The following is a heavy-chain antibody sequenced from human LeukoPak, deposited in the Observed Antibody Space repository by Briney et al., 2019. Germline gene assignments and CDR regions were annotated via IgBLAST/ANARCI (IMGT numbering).Heavy chain of an antibody. CDR2: INPNSGGT. CDR1: GYTFSDYY. D-gene: IGHD3-16*01. V-gene: IGHV1-2*02. Sequence: ASVKVSCKASGYTFSDYYIHWVRQAPGQGLEWMGWINPNSGGTDYAQNFQGRVIMTRDTSIGTACMELNRLRSDDTAVYYCARDLGKEYSYAYDFWGQGTLVTVSS. J-gene: IGHJ4*02. CDR3: ARDLGKEYSYAYDF.